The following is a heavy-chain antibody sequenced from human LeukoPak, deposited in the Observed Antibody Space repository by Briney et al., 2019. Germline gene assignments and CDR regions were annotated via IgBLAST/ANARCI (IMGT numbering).Heavy chain of an antibody. V-gene: IGHV3-7*05. Sequence: GGSLRLSCAASGFTFGTYWMSWVRQAPGKGLEWVANIKEDGSRKYYVDSVKGRFTISRDNAKNSLYLQMNSLRAEDTAVYYCAREVRFLEWSTYYYYGMDVWGQGTTVTVSS. CDR1: GFTFGTYW. CDR2: IKEDGSRK. J-gene: IGHJ6*02. CDR3: AREVRFLEWSTYYYYGMDV. D-gene: IGHD3-3*01.